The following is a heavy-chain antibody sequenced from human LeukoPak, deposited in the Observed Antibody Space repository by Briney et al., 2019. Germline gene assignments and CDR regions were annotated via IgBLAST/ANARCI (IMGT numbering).Heavy chain of an antibody. D-gene: IGHD4-17*01. CDR3: AKGTRTYGDYVRGP. J-gene: IGHJ5*02. V-gene: IGHV1-46*01. Sequence: ASVKVSCKASGYTFTSYYMHWVRQAPGQGLEWMGIINPGGGSTSYAQKFQGRVTMTRDTSTSTVYMELSSLRAEDTALYYCAKGTRTYGDYVRGPWGQGTLVTVSS. CDR1: GYTFTSYY. CDR2: INPGGGST.